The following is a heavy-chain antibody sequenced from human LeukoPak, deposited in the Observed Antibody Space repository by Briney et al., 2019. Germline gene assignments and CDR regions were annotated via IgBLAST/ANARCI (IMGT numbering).Heavy chain of an antibody. V-gene: IGHV5-51*01. CDR2: IYPGDSDT. CDR1: GYTFTSHW. Sequence: GESLKISCEGSGYTFTSHWIGWVRQMPGKGLEWMGIIYPGDSDTRYSPSFQGQVTISADKSITTANLQWTSLKASDTAMYYCARQRLRGVSYFDYWGRGTLVTVSS. J-gene: IGHJ4*02. D-gene: IGHD3-10*01. CDR3: ARQRLRGVSYFDY.